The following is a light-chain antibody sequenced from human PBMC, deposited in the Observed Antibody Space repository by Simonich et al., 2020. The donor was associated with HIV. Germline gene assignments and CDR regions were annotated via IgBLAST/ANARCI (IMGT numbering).Light chain of an antibody. CDR2: DVT. CDR1: SSDVGGYNY. Sequence: QSALTQPASVSGSPGQSVTISCTGTSSDVGGYNYVSWYQHHPGKAPKLMIYDVTKRPSGVPDRFSGSTSGNTASLTISGLQAEDEADYFCCSYAGSYTYVVFGGGTKLTVL. J-gene: IGLJ2*01. V-gene: IGLV2-11*01. CDR3: CSYAGSYTYVV.